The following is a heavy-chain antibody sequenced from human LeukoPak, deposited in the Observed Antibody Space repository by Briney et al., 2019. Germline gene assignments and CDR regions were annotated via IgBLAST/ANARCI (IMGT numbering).Heavy chain of an antibody. D-gene: IGHD4-17*01. CDR2: ISYDGSNK. CDR3: ARCSDKYGDYGHY. J-gene: IGHJ4*02. V-gene: IGHV3-30*03. Sequence: GGSLRLSCAASGFTFSSYGMHWVRQAPGKGLEWVAVISYDGSNKYYADSMKGRFTISRDNSKNTLYLQMDSLRTEDTAMYYCARCSDKYGDYGHYWGQGTLVTVSS. CDR1: GFTFSSYG.